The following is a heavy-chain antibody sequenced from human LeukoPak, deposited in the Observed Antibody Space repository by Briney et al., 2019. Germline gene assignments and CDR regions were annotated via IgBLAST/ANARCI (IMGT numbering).Heavy chain of an antibody. V-gene: IGHV4-39*07. Sequence: SETLSLTCTVSGGSISSSSYYWGWIRQPPGKGLEWIGSIYYSGSTYYNPSLKSRVTISVDTSKNQFSLKLSSVTAADTAVYYCARGPLGDYWGQGTLVTVSS. CDR1: GGSISSSSYY. CDR3: ARGPLGDY. J-gene: IGHJ4*02. CDR2: IYYSGST.